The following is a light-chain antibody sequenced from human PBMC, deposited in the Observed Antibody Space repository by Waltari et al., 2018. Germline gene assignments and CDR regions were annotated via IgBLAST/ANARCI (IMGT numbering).Light chain of an antibody. V-gene: IGLV2-14*01. CDR2: DVS. CDR1: SNDVGGYNS. CDR3: SSQSSNNVVL. J-gene: IGLJ2*01. Sequence: QSALTQPASVSGSPGQSVTIFCTGTSNDVGGYNSVSWYQEHPGQAPRVIIYDVSDRPSGVSDRFSGSKSRNTASLTITGLQAEDEADYYSSSQSSNNVVLFGGGTKLTVL.